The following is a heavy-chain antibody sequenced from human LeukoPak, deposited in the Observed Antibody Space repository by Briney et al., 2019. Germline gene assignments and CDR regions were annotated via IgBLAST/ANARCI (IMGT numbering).Heavy chain of an antibody. V-gene: IGHV3-66*01. D-gene: IGHD6-13*01. CDR1: GFTVSSNY. Sequence: GRSLRLSCAASGFTVSSNYMSWVRQAPGKGLEWVSVIYSGGSTYYADSVKGRFTISRDNSKNTLYLQMNSLRAEDTAVYYCARDRSSSWYEGYAFDIWGQGTMVTVSS. CDR3: ARDRSSSWYEGYAFDI. CDR2: IYSGGST. J-gene: IGHJ3*02.